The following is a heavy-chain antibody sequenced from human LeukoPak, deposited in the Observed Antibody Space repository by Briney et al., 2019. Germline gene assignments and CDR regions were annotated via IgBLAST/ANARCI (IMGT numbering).Heavy chain of an antibody. CDR3: ARGRRVRGAFDI. V-gene: IGHV4-34*01. CDR2: INHSGST. Sequence: SSETLSLTCAVYGGSFSGYYLSWIRQPPGKGLEWIGEINHSGSTNYNPSLKSRVTISVDTSKNQFSLKLSSVTAADTAVYYCARGRRVRGAFDIWGQGTMVTVSS. J-gene: IGHJ3*02. CDR1: GGSFSGYY.